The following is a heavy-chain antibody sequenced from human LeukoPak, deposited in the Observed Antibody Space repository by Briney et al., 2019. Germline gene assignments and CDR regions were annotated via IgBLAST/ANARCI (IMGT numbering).Heavy chain of an antibody. J-gene: IGHJ3*01. CDR3: ARDPIGSV. CDR1: GGSITNSSW. CDR2: IYHSGST. Sequence: SETLSLTCVVSGGSITNSSWWNWVRQPPGKGLEWIGEIYHSGSTNYNPSLKSRITISVDKSKNQFSLNLSSVTAADTAVYYCARDPIGSVWGQGTMVTVSS. V-gene: IGHV4-4*02. D-gene: IGHD1-26*01.